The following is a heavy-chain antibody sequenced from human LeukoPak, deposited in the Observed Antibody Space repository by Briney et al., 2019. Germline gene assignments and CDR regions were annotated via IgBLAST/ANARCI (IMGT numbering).Heavy chain of an antibody. V-gene: IGHV1-2*02. CDR2: INPSGGST. D-gene: IGHD1-26*01. CDR1: GYTFTSYY. J-gene: IGHJ5*02. CDR3: ARPFREVWFDP. Sequence: ASVKVSCKASGYTFTSYYMHWVRQAPGQGLEWMGIINPSGGSTNYAQKFQGRVTMTRDTSISTAYMELSRLRSDDTAVYYCARPFREVWFDPWGQGTLVTVSS.